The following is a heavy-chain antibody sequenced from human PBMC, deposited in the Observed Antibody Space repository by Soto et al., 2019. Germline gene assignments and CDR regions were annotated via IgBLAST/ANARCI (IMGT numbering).Heavy chain of an antibody. V-gene: IGHV1-8*01. Sequence: GASVKVSCKASGYTFTSYDINWVRQATGQGLEWMGWMNPNSGNTGYAQKFQGRVTMTRNTSMSTAYMELSSLRSEDTAVYYCARVFEQQLAPRYYYYGMDVWGQGTTVTVSS. J-gene: IGHJ6*02. CDR3: ARVFEQQLAPRYYYYGMDV. CDR2: MNPNSGNT. CDR1: GYTFTSYD. D-gene: IGHD6-13*01.